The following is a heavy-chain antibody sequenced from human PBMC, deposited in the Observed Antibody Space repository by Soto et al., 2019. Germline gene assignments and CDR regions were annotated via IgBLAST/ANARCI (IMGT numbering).Heavy chain of an antibody. J-gene: IGHJ6*03. Sequence: SPTLSLTCTVSGGSISSYYWSWIRQPPGKGLEWIGYIYYSGSTNYNPSLKSRVTISVDTSKNQFSLKLSSVTAADTAVYYCAREYEYSSSSGGLKYYYYYYMDVWGKGTTVTVSS. V-gene: IGHV4-59*01. D-gene: IGHD6-6*01. CDR1: GGSISSYY. CDR3: AREYEYSSSSGGLKYYYYYYMDV. CDR2: IYYSGST.